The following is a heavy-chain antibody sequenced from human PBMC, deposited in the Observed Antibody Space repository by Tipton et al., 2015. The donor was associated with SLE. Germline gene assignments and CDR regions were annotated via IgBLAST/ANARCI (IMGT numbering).Heavy chain of an antibody. Sequence: SLRLSCAASGFTFSSYSMNWVRQAPGKGLEWVSSISSSSSYIYYADSVKGRFTISRDNAKNSLYLQMNSLRAEDTAVYYCARPSIVVVPAAIADFGYWGQGTLVTVSS. J-gene: IGHJ4*02. V-gene: IGHV3-21*01. CDR2: ISSSSSYI. D-gene: IGHD2-2*01. CDR3: ARPSIVVVPAAIADFGY. CDR1: GFTFSSYS.